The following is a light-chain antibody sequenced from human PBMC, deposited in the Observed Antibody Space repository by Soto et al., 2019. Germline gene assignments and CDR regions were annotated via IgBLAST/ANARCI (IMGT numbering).Light chain of an antibody. V-gene: IGLV2-14*01. J-gene: IGLJ1*01. CDR3: SSYSSSSTFYV. CDR1: SSDIGGFYY. Sequence: ALTQPASVSGSPGQSITISCTGTSSDIGGFYYVSWYQHHPGKDPKLMIYQVSNRPSGVSNRFSGSKSGNTASLTISGLQAEDEADYFCSSYSSSSTFYVFGAGTKV. CDR2: QVS.